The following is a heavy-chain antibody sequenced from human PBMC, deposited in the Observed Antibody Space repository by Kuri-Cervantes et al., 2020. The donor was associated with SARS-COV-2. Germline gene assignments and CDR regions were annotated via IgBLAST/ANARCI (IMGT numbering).Heavy chain of an antibody. CDR2: INPYNGDT. D-gene: IGHD2-15*01. V-gene: IGHV1-2*02. CDR3: ARDPGYCSGGTCLDY. Sequence: ASVKVSCKAFAYTFTAYYIHWVRRAPGQGLEWMGWINPYNGDTNYAQKFQGRVTLTRDTSISTAYMELNRLRSDDTAVYYCARDPGYCSGGTCLDYWGQGTLVTVSS. J-gene: IGHJ4*02. CDR1: AYTFTAYY.